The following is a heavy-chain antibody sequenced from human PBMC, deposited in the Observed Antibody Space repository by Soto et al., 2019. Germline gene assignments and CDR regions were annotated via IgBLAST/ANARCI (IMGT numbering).Heavy chain of an antibody. CDR1: GGTFSSYT. J-gene: IGHJ4*02. Sequence: QVQLVQSGAEVKKPGSSVKVSCKASGGTFSSYTISWVRQAPGQGLEWMGRIIPNLGIANYAQKFQGRVTITPDNSTSPAYMELSSLRSEDTAVYYCSSCGGDCYSQDYWGQGTLVTVSS. CDR3: SSCGGDCYSQDY. D-gene: IGHD2-21*02. CDR2: IIPNLGIA. V-gene: IGHV1-69*02.